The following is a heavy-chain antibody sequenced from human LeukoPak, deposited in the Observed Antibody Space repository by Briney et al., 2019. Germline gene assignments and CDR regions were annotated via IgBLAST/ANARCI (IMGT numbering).Heavy chain of an antibody. Sequence: GGSLGLSCAASGFTFDDYAMHRVRQAPGKGLEWVSGISWNSGSIGYADSVKGRFTISRDNAKNSLYLQMNSLRAEDTALYYCAKDRGGILTGYYLDYWGQGTLVTVSS. J-gene: IGHJ4*02. V-gene: IGHV3-9*01. D-gene: IGHD3-9*01. CDR2: ISWNSGSI. CDR1: GFTFDDYA. CDR3: AKDRGGILTGYYLDY.